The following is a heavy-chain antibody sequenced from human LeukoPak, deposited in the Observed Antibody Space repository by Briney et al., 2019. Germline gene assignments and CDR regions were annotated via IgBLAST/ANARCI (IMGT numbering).Heavy chain of an antibody. CDR3: ARGGSYFRFEH. J-gene: IGHJ1*01. V-gene: IGHV1-18*01. D-gene: IGHD1-26*01. CDR1: GYTFINYE. Sequence: ASVKVSFKASGYTFINYEFSWVRQAPGQGLWWMGWISTYNGNTNYAQKFLGRVTITADESTSTAYMELSSLRSEDTAVYYCARGGSYFRFEHWGQGTLVTVSS. CDR2: ISTYNGNT.